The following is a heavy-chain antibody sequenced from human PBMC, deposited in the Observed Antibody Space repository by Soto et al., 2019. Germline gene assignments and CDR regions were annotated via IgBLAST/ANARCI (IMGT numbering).Heavy chain of an antibody. V-gene: IGHV3-33*01. CDR3: ARDHYSSGWYDFDY. Sequence: QVQLVESGGGVVQPGGSLRLSCAASGFTFSSYGMHWVRQAPGKGLGWVEGIWHDGSNKYYADTVKGRFTISRDNSKNTTNLQMNSLRAEDTAVYCCARDHYSSGWYDFDYWGQGTLVTVSS. CDR1: GFTFSSYG. CDR2: IWHDGSNK. D-gene: IGHD6-19*01. J-gene: IGHJ4*02.